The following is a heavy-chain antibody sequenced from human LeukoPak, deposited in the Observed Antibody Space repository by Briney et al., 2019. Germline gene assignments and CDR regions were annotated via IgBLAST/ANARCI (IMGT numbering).Heavy chain of an antibody. Sequence: SGTLSLTCAVSGGSIVTTNWWTWVRQPPGKGLEWIGELSRSGSTNYIPSLKSRVTISVDESNNQFSLKLSSMTAADTAVYYCVTGDSGDNFWGQGTLVTV. CDR1: GGSIVTTNW. CDR3: VTGDSGDNF. J-gene: IGHJ4*02. D-gene: IGHD6-19*01. CDR2: LSRSGST. V-gene: IGHV4-4*02.